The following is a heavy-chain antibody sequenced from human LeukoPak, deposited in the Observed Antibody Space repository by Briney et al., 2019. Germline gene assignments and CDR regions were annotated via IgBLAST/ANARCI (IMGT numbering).Heavy chain of an antibody. D-gene: IGHD1-26*01. CDR3: ARDKLTVGNYYYGMDV. CDR2: INPNSGGT. CDR1: GYTFTGYY. Sequence: ASVKVSCKASGYTFTGYYMHWVRQAPGQGLEWMGWINPNSGGTNYAQKFQGRVTMTRDTSISTAYMELSRLRSDDTAVYYCARDKLTVGNYYYGMDVWGQGTTVTVSS. V-gene: IGHV1-2*02. J-gene: IGHJ6*02.